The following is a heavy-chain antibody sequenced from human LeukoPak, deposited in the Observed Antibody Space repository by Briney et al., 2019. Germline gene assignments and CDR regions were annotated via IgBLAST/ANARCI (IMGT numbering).Heavy chain of an antibody. CDR3: ARGPTSWNYYYYYMDV. Sequence: ASVKVSCKASGYTFTSYGISWVRQAPGQGLEWMGWISAYNGNTSYAQKLQGRVTMTTDTSTSTAYMELRSLRSDDTAVYYCARGPTSWNYYYYYMDVWGKGTTVTVSS. J-gene: IGHJ6*03. V-gene: IGHV1-18*01. CDR1: GYTFTSYG. D-gene: IGHD2-2*01. CDR2: ISAYNGNT.